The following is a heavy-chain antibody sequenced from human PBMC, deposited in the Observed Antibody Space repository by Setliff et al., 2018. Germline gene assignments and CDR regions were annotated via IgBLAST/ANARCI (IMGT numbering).Heavy chain of an antibody. D-gene: IGHD2-2*01. CDR2: NSA. J-gene: IGHJ4*02. CDR3: ARVPPDFVVVPAAAKFDY. CDR1: GYTVTNYG. Sequence: ASVKVSCKTSGYTVTNYGINWVHHAPGQGLEWMGWNSAYAQKFQGRVTMTTDTPTSTAYMELRSLRTDDTAVYYCARVPPDFVVVPAAAKFDYWGQGTLVTVSS. V-gene: IGHV1-18*01.